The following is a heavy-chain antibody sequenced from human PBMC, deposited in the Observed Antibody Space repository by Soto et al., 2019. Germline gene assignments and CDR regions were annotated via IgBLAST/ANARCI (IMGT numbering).Heavy chain of an antibody. J-gene: IGHJ4*02. CDR3: AKEIFAAAYAATSAFDL. V-gene: IGHV3-23*01. Sequence: GVLRLSCAASGFTFSSHAMGWLRQAPGTGPEWVAFVDGSGGDTSYADSVKGRFIISRDNSDNSLFLHMNSLRAEDTGRYFCAKEIFAAAYAATSAFDLWGQGTLVTVSS. D-gene: IGHD2-8*01. CDR2: VDGSGGDT. CDR1: GFTFSSHA.